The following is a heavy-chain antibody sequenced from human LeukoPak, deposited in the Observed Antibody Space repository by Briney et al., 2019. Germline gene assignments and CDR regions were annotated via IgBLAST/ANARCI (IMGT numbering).Heavy chain of an antibody. J-gene: IGHJ4*02. Sequence: PSETLSLTCTVSGVSISTSYWSWIRQPPGKGLEWIGYIYYSGSTSYNPSLKSRVTISVDTSNNQFSLELTSVTAADTASYYCARDIYSGNSDWGQGTLVTVSS. CDR3: ARDIYSGNSD. CDR1: GVSISTSY. CDR2: IYYSGST. V-gene: IGHV4-59*01. D-gene: IGHD2-15*01.